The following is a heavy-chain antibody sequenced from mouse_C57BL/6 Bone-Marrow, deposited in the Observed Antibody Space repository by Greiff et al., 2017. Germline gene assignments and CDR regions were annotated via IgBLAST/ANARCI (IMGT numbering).Heavy chain of an antibody. V-gene: IGHV1-26*01. CDR1: GYTFTDYY. D-gene: IGHD1-1*01. J-gene: IGHJ4*01. CDR2: INPNNGGT. CDR3: ARRASITTVVGYAMDY. Sequence: VQLQQSGPELVKPGASVKISCKASGYTFTDYYMNWVKQSHGKSLEWIGDINPNNGGTSYNQKFKGKATLTVDKSSSTAYMELRSLTSEDSAVYYCARRASITTVVGYAMDYWGQGTSVTVSS.